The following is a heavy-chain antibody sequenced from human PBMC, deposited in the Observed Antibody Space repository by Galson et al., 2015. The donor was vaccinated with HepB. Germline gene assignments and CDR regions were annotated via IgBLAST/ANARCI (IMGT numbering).Heavy chain of an antibody. V-gene: IGHV3-33*01. D-gene: IGHD2-2*02. CDR3: ARGLIYQSTLSRVYYYNGLDV. CDR1: GFTFSSYV. Sequence: SLRLSCAASGFTFSSYVMHWVRQAPGKGLEWVAVTWYDGSKENYVDSVKGRFSISRDNSKNTLYVQMNSLRAEDTAVYYCARGLIYQSTLSRVYYYNGLDVWGQGTTVTVSS. J-gene: IGHJ6*02. CDR2: TWYDGSKE.